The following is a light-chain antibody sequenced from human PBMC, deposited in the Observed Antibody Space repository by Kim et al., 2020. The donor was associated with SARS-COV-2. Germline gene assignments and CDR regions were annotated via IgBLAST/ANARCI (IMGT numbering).Light chain of an antibody. CDR1: QSVSSNY. Sequence: LSLSPGERATLSCRASQSVSSNYLAWYQGKPGQAPRLLIFGASSRATGIPDRFSGSGSGTDFTLTISRLEPEDFAVYYCQQYGSSPYTFGQGTKLEI. V-gene: IGKV3-20*01. J-gene: IGKJ2*01. CDR2: GAS. CDR3: QQYGSSPYT.